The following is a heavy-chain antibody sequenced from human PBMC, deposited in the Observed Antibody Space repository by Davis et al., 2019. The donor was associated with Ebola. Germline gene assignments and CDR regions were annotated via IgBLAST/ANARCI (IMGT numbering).Heavy chain of an antibody. CDR2: IYYSGST. Sequence: MPSETLSLTCAVYGGSFSGYYWSWIRQPPGKGLEWIGYIYYSGSTNYNPSLKSRVTISVDTSKNQFSLKLSSVTAADTAVYYCARGKLWFDYWGQGTLVTVSS. D-gene: IGHD3-16*01. CDR3: ARGKLWFDY. CDR1: GGSFSGYY. V-gene: IGHV4-59*08. J-gene: IGHJ4*02.